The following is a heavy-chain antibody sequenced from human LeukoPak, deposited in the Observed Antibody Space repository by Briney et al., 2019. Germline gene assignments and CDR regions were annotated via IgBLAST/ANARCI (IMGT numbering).Heavy chain of an antibody. CDR2: TSYDGSNK. J-gene: IGHJ3*02. D-gene: IGHD3-22*01. Sequence: PGGSLRLSRAASGFTFSSYGMHWVRQAPGKGLEWVAVTSYDGSNKYYADSVKGRFTISRDNSKNTLYLQMNSLRAEDTAVYYCAKTWGYDSSGYWLNAFDIWGQGTMVTVSS. CDR3: AKTWGYDSSGYWLNAFDI. CDR1: GFTFSSYG. V-gene: IGHV3-30*18.